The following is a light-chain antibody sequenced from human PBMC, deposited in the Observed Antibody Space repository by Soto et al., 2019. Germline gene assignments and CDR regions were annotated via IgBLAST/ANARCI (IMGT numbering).Light chain of an antibody. J-gene: IGKJ2*01. V-gene: IGKV1-39*01. CDR2: SAS. Sequence: DIQMTXSPSSLSVSVGXXXXLXXXXXXXXXXXLNWYKMKLERAPTRLIYSASTLQSGAPSRFSGGGSGTDFTLTINSLQPEDFATYSCQQSYNAPYTFGQGTMLEIK. CDR1: XXXXXX. CDR3: QQSYNAPYT.